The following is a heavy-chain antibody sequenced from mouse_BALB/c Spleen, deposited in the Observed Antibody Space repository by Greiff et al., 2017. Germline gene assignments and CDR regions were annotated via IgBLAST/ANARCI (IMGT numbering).Heavy chain of an antibody. CDR1: GFNIKDTY. Sequence: EVQLQESGAELVKPGASVKLSCTASGFNIKDTYMHWVKQRPEQGLEWIGRIDPSNGNTKYDPKFQGKATITADTSSNTAYLTLSSLTSEDTAVYYCASVFPLLDGNYVHWYFDVWGAGTTVTVSS. CDR2: IDPSNGNT. V-gene: IGHV14-3*02. CDR3: ASVFPLLDGNYVHWYFDV. J-gene: IGHJ1*01. D-gene: IGHD2-1*01.